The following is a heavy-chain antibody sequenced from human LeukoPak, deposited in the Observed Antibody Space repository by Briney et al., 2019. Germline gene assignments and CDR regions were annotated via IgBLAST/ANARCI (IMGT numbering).Heavy chain of an antibody. Sequence: ASVKVSCKASGYTFTGYYMHWVRQAPGQGHERMGRINPNSGGTNYAQKFQGRVTMTRDTSISTAYMELSRLRSDDTAVYYCARGNMVRGVIITAADYWGQGTLVTVSS. CDR3: ARGNMVRGVIITAADY. CDR1: GYTFTGYY. CDR2: INPNSGGT. D-gene: IGHD3-10*01. V-gene: IGHV1-2*06. J-gene: IGHJ4*02.